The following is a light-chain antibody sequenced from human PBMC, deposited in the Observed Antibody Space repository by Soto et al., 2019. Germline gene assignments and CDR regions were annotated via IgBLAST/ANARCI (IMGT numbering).Light chain of an antibody. CDR1: TSDVGGYNY. V-gene: IGLV2-14*01. CDR3: SSYTSSGTLVV. Sequence: QSVLTQPASVSGSPGQSITISCTGTTSDVGGYNYVSWYQQHPGKAPKLMIYEVSNRHSGVSTRFSGSKSGNTASLTISGLQAEDEADYYCSSYTSSGTLVVFGGGTKLTVL. CDR2: EVS. J-gene: IGLJ2*01.